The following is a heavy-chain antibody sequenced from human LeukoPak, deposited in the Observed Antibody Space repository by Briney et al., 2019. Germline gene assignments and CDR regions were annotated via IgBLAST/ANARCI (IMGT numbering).Heavy chain of an antibody. CDR3: TRYCSSTSCQFDY. CDR2: IRSKAYGGTT. J-gene: IGHJ4*02. D-gene: IGHD2-2*01. Sequence: PGRSLRLSCTASGFTFGDYAMSWVRQAPGKGREWVGFIRSKAYGGTTEYAASVKGRFTISRDDSKSIAYLQMNSLKTEDTAVYYCTRYCSSTSCQFDYWGQGTLVTVSS. CDR1: GFTFGDYA. V-gene: IGHV3-49*04.